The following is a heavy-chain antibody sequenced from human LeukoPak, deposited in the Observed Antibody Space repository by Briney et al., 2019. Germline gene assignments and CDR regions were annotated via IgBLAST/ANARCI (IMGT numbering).Heavy chain of an antibody. CDR3: ARDRMAAPGYYYGMDV. CDR1: GDTFTNSY. V-gene: IGHV1-46*01. Sequence: ASVKVSCKASGDTFTNSYMHWVRQAPGQGLEWMAIINPSGVSTTYAQKFQGRVTVTRDTSTSTVYMEPSSLRSEDTAVYYCARDRMAAPGYYYGMDVWGQGTTVTVSS. J-gene: IGHJ6*02. CDR2: INPSGVST. D-gene: IGHD6-13*01.